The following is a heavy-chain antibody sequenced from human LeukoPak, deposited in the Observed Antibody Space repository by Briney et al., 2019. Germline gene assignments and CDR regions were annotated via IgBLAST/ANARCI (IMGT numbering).Heavy chain of an antibody. D-gene: IGHD3-22*01. CDR1: GYTFTSYG. CDR3: ARAKYYYDSSGYPDPAYGMDV. Sequence: GSVKVSCKASGYTFTSYGISWVRQAPGQGLEWMGWISAYNGNTNYAQKFKGWVTMTGDTSISTAYMELSRLRSDDTAVYYCARAKYYYDSSGYPDPAYGMDVWGQGTTVTVSS. V-gene: IGHV1-18*01. CDR2: ISAYNGNT. J-gene: IGHJ6*02.